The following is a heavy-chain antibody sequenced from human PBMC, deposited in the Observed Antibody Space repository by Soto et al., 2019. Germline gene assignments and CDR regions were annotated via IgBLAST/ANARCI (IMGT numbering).Heavy chain of an antibody. D-gene: IGHD3-22*01. Sequence: PGGSLRLSCAASGFTFSSYSINWVRQAPGKGLEWVSSITGSSTYIYYADSVKGRFTISRDNAKNSLSLQMNSLRAEDTAVYYCARVVDYYDPYYYYGMDVWGQGTTVTVSS. CDR2: ITGSSTYI. CDR1: GFTFSSYS. V-gene: IGHV3-21*01. CDR3: ARVVDYYDPYYYYGMDV. J-gene: IGHJ6*02.